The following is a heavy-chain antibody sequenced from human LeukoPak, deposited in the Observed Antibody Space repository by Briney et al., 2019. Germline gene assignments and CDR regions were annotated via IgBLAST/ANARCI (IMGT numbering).Heavy chain of an antibody. V-gene: IGHV1-18*01. CDR1: GYTFPNYG. Sequence: ASVKVSCKASGYTFPNYGINWVRQAPGQGLEWLGWISGYNGNTNYAQRLHSRVAMTTDTSTSTAYMELRSLRSDDTAVYYCARDEIYSSSSGVFDYWGQGTLVTVSS. J-gene: IGHJ4*02. CDR3: ARDEIYSSSSGVFDY. CDR2: ISGYNGNT. D-gene: IGHD6-6*01.